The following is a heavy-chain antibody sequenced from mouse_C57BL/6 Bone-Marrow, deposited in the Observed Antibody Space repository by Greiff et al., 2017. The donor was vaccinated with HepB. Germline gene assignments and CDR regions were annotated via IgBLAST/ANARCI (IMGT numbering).Heavy chain of an antibody. J-gene: IGHJ2*01. CDR2: IYYSGTI. V-gene: IGHV3-5*01. CDR3: ARVNYGSSYYFDY. Sequence: EVKLVESGPGLVKPSQTVFLTCTVTGISITTGNYRWSWIRQFPGNKLEWIGYIYYSGTITYNPSLTSRTTITRDTPKNQFFLEMNSLTAEDTATYYCARVNYGSSYYFDYWGQGTTLTVSS. D-gene: IGHD1-1*01. CDR1: GISITTGNYR.